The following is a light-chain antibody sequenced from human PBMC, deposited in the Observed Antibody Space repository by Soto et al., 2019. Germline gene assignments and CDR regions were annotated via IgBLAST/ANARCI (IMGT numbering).Light chain of an antibody. CDR1: QNIYTY. CDR3: QKYNNWPLT. J-gene: IGKJ4*01. Sequence: ERVMTRPRATLSVSPGEIATLSCTASQNIYTYLAWYQQKTGQPPRILISGESSRASDVPDRLSGSGSGTELNLTISSLQSEDFAVYYCQKYNNWPLTCGGGTKVDIK. V-gene: IGKV3-15*01. CDR2: GES.